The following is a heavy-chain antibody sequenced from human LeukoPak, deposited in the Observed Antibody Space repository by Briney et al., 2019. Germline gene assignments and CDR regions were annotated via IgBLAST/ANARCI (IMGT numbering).Heavy chain of an antibody. CDR2: IWYDGSNK. J-gene: IGHJ4*02. V-gene: IGHV3-33*01. Sequence: GGSLRLSCAASGFTFSSYGMHWVRQAPGKGLEWVAVIWYDGSNKYYADSVKGRFTISRDNSKNTLYLQMNSLRAEDTAVYYCARDSLSSTSWGYWGQGTLVTVSS. CDR1: GFTFSSYG. D-gene: IGHD2-2*01. CDR3: ARDSLSSTSWGY.